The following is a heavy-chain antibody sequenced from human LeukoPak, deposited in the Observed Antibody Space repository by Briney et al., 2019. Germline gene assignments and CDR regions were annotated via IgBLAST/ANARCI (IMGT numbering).Heavy chain of an antibody. Sequence: PSETLSLTCTVSGGSISSSSYYWGWIRQPPGKGLEWIGSIYYSGSTYYNPSLKSRVTISVDTSKNQFSLKLSSVTAADTAVYYCARSYYYDSSGLTGDYWGRGTLVTVSS. J-gene: IGHJ4*02. CDR1: GGSISSSSYY. D-gene: IGHD3-22*01. V-gene: IGHV4-39*01. CDR3: ARSYYYDSSGLTGDY. CDR2: IYYSGST.